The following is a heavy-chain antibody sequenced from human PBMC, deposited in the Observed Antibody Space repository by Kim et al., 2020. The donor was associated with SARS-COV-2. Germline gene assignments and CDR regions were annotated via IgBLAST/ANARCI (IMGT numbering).Heavy chain of an antibody. J-gene: IGHJ6*02. CDR1: GGSFSGYY. D-gene: IGHD3-3*01. Sequence: SETLSLTCAVYGGSFSGYYWSWIRQPPGKGLEWIGEINHSGSTNYNPSLKSRVTISVDTSKNQFSLKLSSVTAVDTAVYYCARGRLPTIFGVVIFRYGMDVWGQGTTVTVSS. CDR3: ARGRLPTIFGVVIFRYGMDV. V-gene: IGHV4-34*01. CDR2: INHSGST.